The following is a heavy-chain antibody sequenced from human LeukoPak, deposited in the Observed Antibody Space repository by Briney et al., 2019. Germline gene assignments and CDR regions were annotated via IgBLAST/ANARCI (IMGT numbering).Heavy chain of an antibody. Sequence: GGSLRLSCAASGFTFSDYYMTWIRQAPGKGLEWVSYISSSGKTIYYADSVKGRFTISRDNAKNSPYLQMNSLRAEDTAVYYCARDARDEEYYYYMDVWGKGTTVTISS. CDR2: ISSSGKTI. J-gene: IGHJ6*03. D-gene: IGHD5-24*01. CDR1: GFTFSDYY. CDR3: ARDARDEEYYYYMDV. V-gene: IGHV3-11*01.